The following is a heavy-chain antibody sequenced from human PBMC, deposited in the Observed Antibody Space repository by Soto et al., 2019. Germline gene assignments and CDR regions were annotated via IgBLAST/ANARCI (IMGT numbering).Heavy chain of an antibody. V-gene: IGHV3-72*01. Sequence: GESLKISCAASGFTFSDHYMDWVRQAPGKGLEWVGRTRNKANSYTTEYAASVKGRFTISRDDSKNSLYLQMNSLKTEDTAVYYCARDRGGSYLDAFDIWGQGTMVTVSS. J-gene: IGHJ3*02. CDR3: ARDRGGSYLDAFDI. CDR2: TRNKANSYTT. CDR1: GFTFSDHY. D-gene: IGHD1-26*01.